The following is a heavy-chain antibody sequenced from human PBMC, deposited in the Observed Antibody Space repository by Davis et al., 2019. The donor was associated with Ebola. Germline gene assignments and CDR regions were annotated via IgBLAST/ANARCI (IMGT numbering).Heavy chain of an antibody. CDR2: ISGSGVST. J-gene: IGHJ4*02. CDR1: GFSFNNYA. Sequence: GGSLRLSCAASGFSFNNYAMSWVRQAPGKGLEWVATISGSGVSTYYADSVKGRFTISRDNSKNTLHLQMNSLRAEDTAVFYCARTYGGFDYWGQGTLVTVSS. D-gene: IGHD4/OR15-4a*01. CDR3: ARTYGGFDY. V-gene: IGHV3-23*01.